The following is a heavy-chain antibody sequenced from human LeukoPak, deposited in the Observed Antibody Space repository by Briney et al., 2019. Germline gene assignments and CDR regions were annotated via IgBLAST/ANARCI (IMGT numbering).Heavy chain of an antibody. CDR3: AREGTAMVSLDY. D-gene: IGHD5-18*01. CDR1: GFTFSSYS. V-gene: IGHV3-21*01. Sequence: GGSLRLSCAASGFTFSSYSMNWVRQAPGKGLEWVSSISSSSSYIYYADSAKGRFTISRDNAKNSLYLQMNSLRAEDTAVYYCAREGTAMVSLDYWGQGTLVTVSS. J-gene: IGHJ4*02. CDR2: ISSSSSYI.